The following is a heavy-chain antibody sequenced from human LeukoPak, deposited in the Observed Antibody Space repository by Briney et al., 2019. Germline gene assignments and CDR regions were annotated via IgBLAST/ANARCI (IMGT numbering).Heavy chain of an antibody. J-gene: IGHJ4*02. Sequence: GGSLRLSCAASGFTFSSYAMHWVRQAPGKGLEWVAVISYDGSNKYYADSVKGRFTISRDNSKNTLYLQMNSLRAEDTAVYYCAKDQGYYDSSGYYLNRWGQGTLVTVSS. CDR1: GFTFSSYA. CDR2: ISYDGSNK. V-gene: IGHV3-30-3*01. D-gene: IGHD3-22*01. CDR3: AKDQGYYDSSGYYLNR.